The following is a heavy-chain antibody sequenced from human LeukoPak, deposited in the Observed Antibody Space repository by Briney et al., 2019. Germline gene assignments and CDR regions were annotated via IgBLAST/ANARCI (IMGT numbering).Heavy chain of an antibody. CDR3: ARFAGWSFDP. J-gene: IGHJ5*02. D-gene: IGHD2-15*01. V-gene: IGHV4-34*01. CDR2: IKHGGST. Sequence: PSETLSLTCAVYGGSFSDYYWGWIRQPPGKGLEWIGDIKHGGSTNYNPSLKSRVTVSVDTSKNQFSLKLSSVTAADTAVYYCARFAGWSFDPWGQGTLVTVSS. CDR1: GGSFSDYY.